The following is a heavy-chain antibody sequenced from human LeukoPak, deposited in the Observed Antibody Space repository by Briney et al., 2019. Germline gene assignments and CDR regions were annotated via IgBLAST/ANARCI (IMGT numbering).Heavy chain of an antibody. J-gene: IGHJ6*03. V-gene: IGHV4-38-2*02. CDR1: GYSISSGYY. CDR2: IYHSGST. CDR3: ARDAYRLELRGDYYYMDV. Sequence: PSETLSLTCTVSGYSISSGYYWGWIRQPPGKGLEWIGSIYHSGSTYYNPSLKSRVTISVDTSKNQFSLKLSSVTAADTAVYYCARDAYRLELRGDYYYMDVWGKGTTVTVSS. D-gene: IGHD1-7*01.